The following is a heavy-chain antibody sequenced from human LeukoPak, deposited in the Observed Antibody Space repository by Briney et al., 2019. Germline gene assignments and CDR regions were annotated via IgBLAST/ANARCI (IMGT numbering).Heavy chain of an antibody. J-gene: IGHJ6*02. CDR1: GFTFSDYY. V-gene: IGHV3-30*02. CDR3: ARVKPQPHPDLYSGYDYYYYYGMDV. Sequence: GGSLRLSCAASGFTFSDYYMSWIRQAPGKGLEWVAFIRYDGSNKYYADSVKGRFTISRDNSKNTLYLQMNSLRAEDTAVYYCARVKPQPHPDLYSGYDYYYYYGMDVWGQGTTVTVSS. D-gene: IGHD5-12*01. CDR2: IRYDGSNK.